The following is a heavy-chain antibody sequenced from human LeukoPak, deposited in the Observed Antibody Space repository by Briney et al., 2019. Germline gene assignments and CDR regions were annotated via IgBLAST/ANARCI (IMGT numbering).Heavy chain of an antibody. J-gene: IGHJ3*02. CDR1: GGSISSYY. V-gene: IGHV4-59*01. Sequence: SETLSLTCTVSGGSISSYYWSWIRQPLGKGLEWIGCIYYSGSTNYNPSLKSRVTISVDTSKNQFSLKLSSVTAADTAVYYCARVGRSSGWPKNDAFDIWGQGTMVTVSS. CDR2: IYYSGST. D-gene: IGHD6-19*01. CDR3: ARVGRSSGWPKNDAFDI.